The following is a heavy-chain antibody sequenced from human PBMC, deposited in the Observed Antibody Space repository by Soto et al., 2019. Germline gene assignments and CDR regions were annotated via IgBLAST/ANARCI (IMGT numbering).Heavy chain of an antibody. D-gene: IGHD3-16*01. CDR1: GGSISNYY. CDR3: ARRYGGNFDY. J-gene: IGHJ4*02. Sequence: SETLSLTCTVSGGSISNYYWSLIRQPPGKGLEWIGYIYYSGSTNYNPSLKSRVTISVDTSKNQFSLKLSPVTAADTAVYYCARRYGGNFDYWGQGTLVTVSS. V-gene: IGHV4-59*01. CDR2: IYYSGST.